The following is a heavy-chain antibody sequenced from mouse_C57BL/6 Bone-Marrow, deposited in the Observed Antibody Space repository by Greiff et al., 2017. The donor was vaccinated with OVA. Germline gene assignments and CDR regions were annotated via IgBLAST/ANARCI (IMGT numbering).Heavy chain of an antibody. CDR3: ARRVGDWYFDV. CDR2: IYPGGGYT. J-gene: IGHJ1*03. V-gene: IGHV1-63*01. CDR1: GYTFTNYW. Sequence: VQLQQSGAELVRPGTSVKMSCKASGYTFTNYWIGWAKQRPGHGLEWIGDIYPGGGYTNYNEKFKGKATLTADKSSSTAYMQFSSLTSEDSAIYYCARRVGDWYFDVWGTGTTVTVSS. D-gene: IGHD1-1*02.